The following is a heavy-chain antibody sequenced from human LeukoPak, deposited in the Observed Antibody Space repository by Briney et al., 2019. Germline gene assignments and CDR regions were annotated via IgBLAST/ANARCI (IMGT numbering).Heavy chain of an antibody. J-gene: IGHJ5*02. D-gene: IGHD6-13*01. V-gene: IGHV4-39*07. CDR2: IYYSGST. Sequence: SETLSLTCTVSGGSISSYYWGWIRQPPGKGLEWIGSIYYSGSTYYNPSLKSRVTISVDTSKNQFSLKLSSVTAADTAVYYCARDSIAAAVWFDPWGQGTLVTVSS. CDR3: ARDSIAAAVWFDP. CDR1: GGSISSYY.